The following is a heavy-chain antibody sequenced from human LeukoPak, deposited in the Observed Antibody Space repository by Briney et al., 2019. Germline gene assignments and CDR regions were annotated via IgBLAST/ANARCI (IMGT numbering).Heavy chain of an antibody. D-gene: IGHD2-15*01. Sequence: SETLSLTCTVSGASMSSYYWSWIRGPPGKGLEGRGSIYYSGTTNDNTSLKSRVTMSVDTSKSQVSLTLSSVIAADTAVYYCARHVGYCGVSRCNSWCDPWGEGTLVTASS. CDR3: ARHVGYCGVSRCNSWCDP. CDR2: IYYSGTT. V-gene: IGHV4-59*01. CDR1: GASMSSYY. J-gene: IGHJ5*02.